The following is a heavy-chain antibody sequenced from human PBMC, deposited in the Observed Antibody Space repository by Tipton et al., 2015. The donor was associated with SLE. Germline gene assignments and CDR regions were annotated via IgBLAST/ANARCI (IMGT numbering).Heavy chain of an antibody. CDR2: ISGRGCST. V-gene: IGHV3-23*01. CDR1: GFTFSSYA. J-gene: IGHJ2*01. D-gene: IGHD4-23*01. Sequence: SLRLSCAASGFTFSSYAMSWVRQAPGKALEWVSAISGRGCSTYYADSVKGRLTISRDNSKNTLYLQMNSLRAEGTAVYYCAKEQRWMVGYFDLWGRGTLVTVSS. CDR3: AKEQRWMVGYFDL.